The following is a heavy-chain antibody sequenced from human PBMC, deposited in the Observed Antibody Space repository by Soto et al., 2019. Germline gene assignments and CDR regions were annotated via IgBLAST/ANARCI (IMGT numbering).Heavy chain of an antibody. D-gene: IGHD2-2*01. J-gene: IGHJ4*02. V-gene: IGHV3-30-3*01. Sequence: QVQLVESGGGVVQPGRSLRLSCAASGFTFSSYAMHWVRQAPGKGLEWVAVISYDGSNKYYADSVKGRFTISRDNSKNTLYLPMNSLRAEDTAVYYCARDAYCSSTSCYSGTDYWGQGTLVTVSS. CDR2: ISYDGSNK. CDR3: ARDAYCSSTSCYSGTDY. CDR1: GFTFSSYA.